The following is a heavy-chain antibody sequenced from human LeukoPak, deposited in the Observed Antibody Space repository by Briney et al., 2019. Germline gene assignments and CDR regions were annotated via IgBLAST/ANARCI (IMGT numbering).Heavy chain of an antibody. V-gene: IGHV3-33*01. J-gene: IGHJ5*02. Sequence: PGGSLRLSCAASGFTFSSYGMHWVRQAPGKGLEWVAVLWRDGSNKYYADSVKGRFTISRDNPKITLYLQMNSLRAEDTAVYYCARSNSGSYYGWFDPWGQGTLVTVSS. CDR1: GFTFSSYG. CDR3: ARSNSGSYYGWFDP. CDR2: LWRDGSNK. D-gene: IGHD1-26*01.